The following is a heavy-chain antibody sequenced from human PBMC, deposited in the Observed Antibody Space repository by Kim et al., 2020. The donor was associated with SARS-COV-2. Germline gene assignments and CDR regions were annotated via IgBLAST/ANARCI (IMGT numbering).Heavy chain of an antibody. CDR1: GGSFSGYY. V-gene: IGHV4-34*01. CDR2: INHSGST. CDR3: ARGTRFYSYYPRGNWFDP. J-gene: IGHJ5*02. D-gene: IGHD3-16*01. Sequence: SETLSLTCAVYGGSFSGYYWSWIRQPPGKGLEWIGEINHSGSTNYNPSLKSRVTISVDTSKNQFSLKLSSVTAADTAVYYCARGTRFYSYYPRGNWFDP.